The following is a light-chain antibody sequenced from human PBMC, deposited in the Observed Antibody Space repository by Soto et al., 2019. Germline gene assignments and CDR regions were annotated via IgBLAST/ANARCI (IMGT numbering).Light chain of an antibody. Sequence: EIVLTQSPATLSLSPGERATLSCRASQSVRRYLAWYQQKPGQAPRLLIYDASNRATGIPARFSGSGSGTDFTLTISRLESEDFAVYYCQQYGSSPSITFGQRTRLEIK. CDR1: QSVRRY. CDR3: QQYGSSPSIT. CDR2: DAS. J-gene: IGKJ5*01. V-gene: IGKV3-20*01.